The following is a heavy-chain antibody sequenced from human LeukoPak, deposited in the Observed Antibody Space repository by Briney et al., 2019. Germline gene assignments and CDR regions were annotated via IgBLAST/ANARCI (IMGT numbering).Heavy chain of an antibody. D-gene: IGHD3-22*01. CDR2: INPNSGGT. CDR1: GYTFTGYY. V-gene: IGHV1-2*06. J-gene: IGHJ4*02. CDR3: ATVIGNYYDSSGYYYLSY. Sequence: GASVKVSCKASGYTFTGYYMHWVRQAPGQGLEWMGRINPNSGGTNYAQKFQGRVTMTRDTSISTVYMELSSLRSEDTAVYYCATVIGNYYDSSGYYYLSYWGQGTLVTVSS.